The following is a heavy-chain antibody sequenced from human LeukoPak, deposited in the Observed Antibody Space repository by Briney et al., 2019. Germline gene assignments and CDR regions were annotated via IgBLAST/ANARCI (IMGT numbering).Heavy chain of an antibody. J-gene: IGHJ4*02. D-gene: IGHD6-19*01. CDR2: ISSSGSTI. CDR3: ARDNEAVAGNRGSRYFDY. Sequence: PGGSLRLSCAASGFTFSSYEMNWVRQAPGKGLEWVSYISSSGSTIYYADSVKGRFTISRDNAKNSLYLQMNSLRAEDTAVYYCARDNEAVAGNRGSRYFDYWGQGTLVTVSS. V-gene: IGHV3-48*03. CDR1: GFTFSSYE.